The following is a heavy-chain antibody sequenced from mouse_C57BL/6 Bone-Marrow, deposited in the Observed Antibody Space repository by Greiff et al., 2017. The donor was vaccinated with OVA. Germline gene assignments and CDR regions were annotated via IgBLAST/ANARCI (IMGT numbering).Heavy chain of an antibody. CDR1: GYTFTDYN. J-gene: IGHJ4*01. Sequence: VQLKESGPELVKPGASVKIPCKASGYTFTDYNMDWVKQSHGKSLEWIGDINPNNGGTIYNQKFKGKATLTVDKSSSTAYMELRSLTSEDTAVYYCARWGYSNYVMDYWGQGTSVTVSS. CDR3: ARWGYSNYVMDY. V-gene: IGHV1-18*01. CDR2: INPNNGGT. D-gene: IGHD2-5*01.